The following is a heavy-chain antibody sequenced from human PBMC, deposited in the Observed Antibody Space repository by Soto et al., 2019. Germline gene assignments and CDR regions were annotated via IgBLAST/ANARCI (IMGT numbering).Heavy chain of an antibody. CDR3: ARGQPYSGSYYDY. J-gene: IGHJ4*02. CDR1: GGTFSSYT. D-gene: IGHD1-26*01. V-gene: IGHV1-69*02. CDR2: IIPILGIA. Sequence: QVQLVQSGAEVKKPGSSVKVSCKASGGTFSSYTISWVRQAHGQGLEWMGRIIPILGIANYAQKFQGRVTITADKSTSTAYKELSSLRSEDTAVYYRARGQPYSGSYYDYWGQGTLDTVSS.